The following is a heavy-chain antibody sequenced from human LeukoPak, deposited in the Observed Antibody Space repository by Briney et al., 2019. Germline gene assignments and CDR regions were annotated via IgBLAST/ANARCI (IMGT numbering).Heavy chain of an antibody. CDR1: GYTFTSYY. CDR2: INPSGGST. CDR3: AREGYCSGGSCYLWFDP. D-gene: IGHD2-15*01. J-gene: IGHJ5*02. Sequence: ASVKVSCKASGYTFTSYYMHWVRQAPGQGLEWMGIINPSGGSTSYAQKFQGRVTMTRDTSTSTVYMELSSLRSEDTAVYYCAREGYCSGGSCYLWFDPWGQGTLVTVSS. V-gene: IGHV1-46*01.